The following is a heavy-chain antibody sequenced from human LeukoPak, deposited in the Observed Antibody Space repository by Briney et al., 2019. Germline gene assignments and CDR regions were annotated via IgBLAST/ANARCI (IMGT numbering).Heavy chain of an antibody. D-gene: IGHD2-2*01. CDR3: ARGRGYQLLFSDY. CDR1: GGSFSGYY. CDR2: INHSGST. Sequence: SETLSLTCAVYGGSFSGYYWSWIRQPPGKGLEWIGEINHSGSTNYNPSLKSRVTISVDTSKNQFSLKLSSVTAADTAVYYCARGRGYQLLFSDYWGQGTLVTVSS. V-gene: IGHV4-34*01. J-gene: IGHJ4*02.